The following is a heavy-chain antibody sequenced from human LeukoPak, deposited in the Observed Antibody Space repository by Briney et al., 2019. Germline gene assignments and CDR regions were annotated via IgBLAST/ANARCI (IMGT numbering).Heavy chain of an antibody. D-gene: IGHD3-16*02. CDR1: GGSFSGYY. V-gene: IGHV4-34*01. CDR3: ARRGQAGYLY. J-gene: IGHJ4*02. CDR2: INHSGST. Sequence: SETLFLTCAVYGGSFSGYYWSWIRQPPGKGLEWIGEINHSGSTYYNSSLKSRVTISVDTSKNQFSLNLYSVTAADTAVYYCARRGQAGYLYWGQGTLVTVSS.